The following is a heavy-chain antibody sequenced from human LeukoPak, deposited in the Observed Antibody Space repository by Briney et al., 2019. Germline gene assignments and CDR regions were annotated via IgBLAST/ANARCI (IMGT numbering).Heavy chain of an antibody. Sequence: SQTLSLTCTVSGGSISSGSYYWSWIRQPAGKGLEWIGRIYTSGSTNYNPSLKSRVTISGDTSKNQFSLKLSSVTATDTAVYYCARQLYSSGSYYAPMDVWGKGTTVTISS. CDR2: IYTSGST. CDR3: ARQLYSSGSYYAPMDV. V-gene: IGHV4-61*02. J-gene: IGHJ6*03. D-gene: IGHD3-10*01. CDR1: GGSISSGSYY.